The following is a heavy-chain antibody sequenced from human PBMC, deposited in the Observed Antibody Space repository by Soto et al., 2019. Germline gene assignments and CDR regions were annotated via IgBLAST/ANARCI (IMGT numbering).Heavy chain of an antibody. D-gene: IGHD1-1*01. Sequence: GASVKVSCKASGGTFSSCAINCVRQAPGQGLEWMGGIIPIFGTRYAQKFQGRVTITADESMSTAYMELSSLRSEDTAVYYCARGGTGYYYGMDVWGQGTTVTVSS. J-gene: IGHJ6*02. V-gene: IGHV1-69*13. CDR1: GGTFSSCA. CDR2: IIPIFGT. CDR3: ARGGTGYYYGMDV.